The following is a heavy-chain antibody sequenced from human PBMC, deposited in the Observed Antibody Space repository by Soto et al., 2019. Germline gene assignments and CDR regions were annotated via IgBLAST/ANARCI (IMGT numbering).Heavy chain of an antibody. J-gene: IGHJ5*01. CDR2: IAHNGFSQ. Sequence: QVQLVESGGGVVQPGTSLRLSCVVSGFTLSNTGVHWVRQAPGKGLEWVAMIAHNGFSQFYVDSVKGRFTISRDNSKKTVYLQMHSLRPEDTSVYYCAKDWGSSGWFNGFDSWGQGTLVTVSS. CDR1: GFTLSNTG. CDR3: AKDWGSSGWFNGFDS. V-gene: IGHV3-30*18. D-gene: IGHD6-19*01.